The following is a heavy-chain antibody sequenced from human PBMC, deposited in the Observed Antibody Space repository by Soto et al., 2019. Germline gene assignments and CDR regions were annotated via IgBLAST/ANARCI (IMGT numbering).Heavy chain of an antibody. J-gene: IGHJ4*02. CDR1: GFTFSSYD. D-gene: IGHD6-13*01. CDR3: ARGRSWYYGRQNLDY. Sequence: QVQLVESGGGVVQPGRSLRLSCAASGFTFSSYDMHWVRQAPGKGLEWVAVIWYDGSNKYYADSVKGRFTISRDNSKNTLYLQMNSLRAEDTAVYYCARGRSWYYGRQNLDYWGQGTLVTVSS. CDR2: IWYDGSNK. V-gene: IGHV3-33*01.